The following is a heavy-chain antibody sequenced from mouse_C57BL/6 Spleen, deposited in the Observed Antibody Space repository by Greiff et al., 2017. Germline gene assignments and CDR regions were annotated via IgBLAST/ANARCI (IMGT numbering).Heavy chain of an antibody. CDR2: IDPEDGET. D-gene: IGHD4-1*01. J-gene: IGHJ2*01. CDR1: GFNIKNYY. CDR3: ARDWDEWYYFDY. V-gene: IGHV14-2*01. Sequence: VQLKESGAELVKPGASVKLSCTASGFNIKNYYMHWVKQRTEQGLEWIGRIDPEDGETKYAPKFQGKATITADTSSNTAYLQLSSLTSEDTAVYYCARDWDEWYYFDYWGEGTTLTVSS.